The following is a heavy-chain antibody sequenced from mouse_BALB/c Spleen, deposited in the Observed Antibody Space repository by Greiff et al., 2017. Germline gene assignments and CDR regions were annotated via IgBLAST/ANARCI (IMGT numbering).Heavy chain of an antibody. CDR3: TREGATGYFDY. Sequence: DVHLVESGGGLVKPGGSLKLSCAASGFTFSSYTMSWVRQTPEKRLEWVATISSGGSYTYYPDSVKGRFTISRDNAKNTLYLQMSSLKSEDTAMYYCTREGATGYFDYWGQGTTLTVSS. CDR1: GFTFSSYT. CDR2: ISSGGSYT. J-gene: IGHJ2*01. V-gene: IGHV5-6-4*01. D-gene: IGHD3-1*01.